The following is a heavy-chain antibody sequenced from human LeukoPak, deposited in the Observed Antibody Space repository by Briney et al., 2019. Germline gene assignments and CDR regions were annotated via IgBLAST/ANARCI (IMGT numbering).Heavy chain of an antibody. V-gene: IGHV1-46*01. D-gene: IGHD3/OR15-3a*01. CDR2: MHPTGDST. CDR3: ARHVFDLHMIYSFLVQ. Sequence: ASVKVNCKASGYTFTKYYMNWVRQAPGQGLEWMGIMHPTGDSTNYAQKFKGRVTLTRDTSTGTFYMELSSLTSENTAVYYCARHVFDLHMIYSFLVQGGQGTLVTVSS. J-gene: IGHJ4*02. CDR1: GYTFTKYY.